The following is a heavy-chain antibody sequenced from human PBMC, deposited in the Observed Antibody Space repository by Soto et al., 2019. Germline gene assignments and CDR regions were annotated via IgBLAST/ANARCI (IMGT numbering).Heavy chain of an antibody. V-gene: IGHV1-18*01. Sequence: ASVKVSCKASGYTSTIYGISWVLQAPGQGLEWMGWISAYNGNTNYAQKLQGRVTMTTDTSTSTAYMELRSLRSDDTAVYYCARIDDYGDYSAFDIWGQGTMVTVSS. CDR2: ISAYNGNT. CDR1: GYTSTIYG. J-gene: IGHJ3*02. D-gene: IGHD4-17*01. CDR3: ARIDDYGDYSAFDI.